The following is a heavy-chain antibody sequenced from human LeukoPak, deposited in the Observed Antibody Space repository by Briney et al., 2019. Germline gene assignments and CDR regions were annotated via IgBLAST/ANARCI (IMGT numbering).Heavy chain of an antibody. Sequence: GRSLRLSCAASGLTFDDYAMHWVRQAPGKGLEWVSGIRWNSGSIGYADSVKGRFTISRDNAKNSLYLQMNSLRAEDTALYYCAKDMSFGYCSSTSCETPTTFDYWGQGTLVTVSS. CDR3: AKDMSFGYCSSTSCETPTTFDY. D-gene: IGHD2-2*03. CDR1: GLTFDDYA. CDR2: IRWNSGSI. J-gene: IGHJ4*02. V-gene: IGHV3-9*01.